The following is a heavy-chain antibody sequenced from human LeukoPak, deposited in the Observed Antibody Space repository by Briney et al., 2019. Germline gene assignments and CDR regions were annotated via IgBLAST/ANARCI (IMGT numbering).Heavy chain of an antibody. CDR2: INPNSGGT. D-gene: IGHD5-18*01. J-gene: IGHJ4*02. CDR3: ARVTKLWSLFDY. CDR1: GYTFTGYY. Sequence: ASVKVSCKASGYTFTGYYMHWVRQAPGQGLEWMGRINPNSGGTNYAQKFQGRVTMTRDTSISIAYMGLSRLRSDDTAVYYCARVTKLWSLFDYWGQGTLVTVSS. V-gene: IGHV1-2*06.